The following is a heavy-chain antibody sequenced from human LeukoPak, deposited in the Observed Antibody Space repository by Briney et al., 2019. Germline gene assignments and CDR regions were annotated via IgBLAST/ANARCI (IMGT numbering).Heavy chain of an antibody. Sequence: GGSLRLSCAASGFTFSSYEMNWVRQAPGKGLEWVSYISSSGSTIYYADSVKGRFTISRDNAKNSLYLQMNCLRAEDTAVYYCGLYNWFDPWGQGTLVTVSS. V-gene: IGHV3-48*03. CDR1: GFTFSSYE. J-gene: IGHJ5*02. CDR2: ISSSGSTI. CDR3: GLYNWFDP.